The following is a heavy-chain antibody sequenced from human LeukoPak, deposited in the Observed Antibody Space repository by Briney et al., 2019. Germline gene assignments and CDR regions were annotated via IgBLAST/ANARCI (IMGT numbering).Heavy chain of an antibody. Sequence: TGGSLRLSCAASGFTFSSYAMSWVRLAPGKGLEWVSAISGSGGSTYYADSVKGRFTISRDNSKNTLYLQMNSLRAEDTAVYYCAKHNSFMVYAIDYFDYWGQGTLVTVSS. CDR1: GFTFSSYA. J-gene: IGHJ4*02. CDR2: ISGSGGST. V-gene: IGHV3-23*01. D-gene: IGHD2-8*01. CDR3: AKHNSFMVYAIDYFDY.